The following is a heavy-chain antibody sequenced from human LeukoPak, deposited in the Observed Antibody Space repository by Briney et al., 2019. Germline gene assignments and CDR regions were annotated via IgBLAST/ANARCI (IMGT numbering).Heavy chain of an antibody. CDR2: IYSGGST. CDR3: ARSSSWCGVDY. V-gene: IGHV3-53*01. J-gene: IGHJ4*02. CDR1: GFTVSSNY. Sequence: QTGGSLRLSCAASGFTVSSNYMSWVRQAPGKGLEWVSVIYSGGSTYYADSVKGRFTISRDNSKNTLYLQMNNLRAEDTAVYYCARSSSWCGVDYWGQGTLVTVSS. D-gene: IGHD6-13*01.